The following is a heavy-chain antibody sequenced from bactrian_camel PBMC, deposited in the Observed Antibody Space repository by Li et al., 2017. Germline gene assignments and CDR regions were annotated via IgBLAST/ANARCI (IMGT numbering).Heavy chain of an antibody. CDR2: IFSGGHNT. J-gene: IGHJ6*01. V-gene: IGHV3S40*01. Sequence: VQLVESGGGSVQAGGSLTLSCVASGYAYSSYAIGWFRQAPGKEREGIAAIFSGGHNTFYADSVKGRFTISQENAKNTVYLQMNSAKPEDTGMYICAADKLYGGTRPLARDFRYWGQGTQVTVSS. CDR1: GYAYSSYA. CDR3: AADKLYGGTRPLARDFRY. D-gene: IGHD6*01.